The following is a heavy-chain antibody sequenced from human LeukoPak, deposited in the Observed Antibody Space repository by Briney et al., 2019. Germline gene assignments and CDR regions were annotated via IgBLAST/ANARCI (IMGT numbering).Heavy chain of an antibody. D-gene: IGHD3-10*01. Sequence: ASVKVSCKASGYTFTGYYMHWVRQAPGQGLEWMGWINPNSGGTNYAQKFQGRVTMTRDTSISTAYMELSRLRSDDTAVYYCARARRLLWFGEIFDYWGQGTLVTVAS. CDR3: ARARRLLWFGEIFDY. CDR2: INPNSGGT. J-gene: IGHJ4*02. CDR1: GYTFTGYY. V-gene: IGHV1-2*02.